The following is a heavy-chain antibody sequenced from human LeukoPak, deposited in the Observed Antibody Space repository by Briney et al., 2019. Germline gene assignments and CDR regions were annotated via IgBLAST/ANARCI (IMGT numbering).Heavy chain of an antibody. CDR3: ARDRGLVYRSDYFDY. V-gene: IGHV3-7*01. CDR2: IKQDGSEK. D-gene: IGHD1-14*01. Sequence: GGSLRLSCAASGFTFSSYWMSWVRQAPGKGLEWVANIKQDGSEKYYVDSVKGRFTISRDNAKNSLYLQMNSLRAEDTAVYYCARDRGLVYRSDYFDYWGQGTLVTVSS. J-gene: IGHJ4*02. CDR1: GFTFSSYW.